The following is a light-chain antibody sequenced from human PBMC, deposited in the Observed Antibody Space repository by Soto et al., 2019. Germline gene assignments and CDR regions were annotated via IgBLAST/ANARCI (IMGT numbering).Light chain of an antibody. Sequence: DINMTQSPSSLSASGGDRFTITCRASQSISSYLNWYQQKPGKAPKLLIYAASSLQSGVPSRFSGSGSGTDFTLTISSLQPEDFATYYCQQSYSTPRTFGQGTKVDIK. CDR1: QSISSY. CDR2: AAS. V-gene: IGKV1-39*01. CDR3: QQSYSTPRT. J-gene: IGKJ1*01.